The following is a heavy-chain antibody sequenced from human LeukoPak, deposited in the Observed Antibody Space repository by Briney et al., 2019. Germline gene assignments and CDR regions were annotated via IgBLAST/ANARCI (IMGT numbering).Heavy chain of an antibody. CDR3: ARDPGGSSPYDY. J-gene: IGHJ4*02. CDR2: IYYSGST. Sequence: PSETLSLTCTVSGGSISSGGYYWGWFPQPPGTGLEWIGNIYYSGSTYYNPSLKSRVTISVDTSKNQFSLKLSSVTAADTAVYYCARDPGGSSPYDYWGQGTLVTVSS. D-gene: IGHD1-26*01. CDR1: GGSISSGGYY. V-gene: IGHV4-31*03.